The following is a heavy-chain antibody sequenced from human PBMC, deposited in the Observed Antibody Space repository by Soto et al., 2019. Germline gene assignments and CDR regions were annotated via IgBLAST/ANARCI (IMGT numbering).Heavy chain of an antibody. CDR2: VIPIFGTP. Sequence: QVQLVQSGAEVKKPGSSVKVSCKAPGGTFSTYAISWVRQAPGQGLEWMGGVIPIFGTPKYAQKFQGRVTIIADASTSTGYMELRSLRSEDTAVYYCARSQGGSSSLDIYYYYYYGMDVWGQGTTVTVSS. V-gene: IGHV1-69*01. CDR1: GGTFSTYA. J-gene: IGHJ6*02. D-gene: IGHD2-15*01. CDR3: ARSQGGSSSLDIYYYYYYGMDV.